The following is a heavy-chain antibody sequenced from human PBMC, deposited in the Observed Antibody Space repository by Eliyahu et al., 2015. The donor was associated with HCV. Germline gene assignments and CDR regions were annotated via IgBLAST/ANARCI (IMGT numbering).Heavy chain of an antibody. CDR3: AKDPAPQQLVRDFDC. CDR2: ISGDSGGST. Sequence: EVQLLESGGGLEQPGGSLRLSCTASGFTFSXYAMSWVRQAPGKGLGWVSSISGDSGGSTYYTDSVKGRFTISRDNSKNTLYLQMNSLRAEDTAVYYCAKDPAPQQLVRDFDCWGLGTLVTVSS. V-gene: IGHV3-23*01. CDR1: GFTFSXYA. D-gene: IGHD6-13*01. J-gene: IGHJ4*02.